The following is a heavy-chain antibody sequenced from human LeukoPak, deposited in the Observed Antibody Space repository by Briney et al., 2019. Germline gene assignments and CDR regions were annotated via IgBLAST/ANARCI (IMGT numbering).Heavy chain of an antibody. CDR1: GYTFTSYG. CDR2: ISAYNGNT. D-gene: IGHD6-19*01. Sequence: GASVKDSCKASGYTFTSYGIRWVRQAPGQGLEWMGWISAYNGNTHYAQKLQGRVTMTTDTSTSTAYMELRSLRSDDTAVYYCARDLLSIAVAGTNCGGYWGQGTLVTVSS. CDR3: ARDLLSIAVAGTNCGGY. J-gene: IGHJ4*02. V-gene: IGHV1-18*01.